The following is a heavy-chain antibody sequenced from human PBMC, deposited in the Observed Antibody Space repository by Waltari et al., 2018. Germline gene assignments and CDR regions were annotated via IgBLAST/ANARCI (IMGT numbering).Heavy chain of an antibody. CDR1: GFTFSRYS. D-gene: IGHD2-21*01. CDR3: AKGDWLDD. Sequence: QLLESGGRLVQPGGSLRLSCVASGFTFSRYSMSWARQAPGKGLEWLSVISDSGDSTIYTDSVKGRFTNYRDNSKNLVYLQMNSLRVEDTAVYYCAKGDWLDDWGQGTLVTVSP. J-gene: IGHJ4*02. V-gene: IGHV3-23*01. CDR2: ISDSGDST.